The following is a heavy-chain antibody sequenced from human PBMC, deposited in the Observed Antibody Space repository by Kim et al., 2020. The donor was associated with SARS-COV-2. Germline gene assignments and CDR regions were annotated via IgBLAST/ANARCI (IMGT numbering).Heavy chain of an antibody. Sequence: GGSLRLSCAVSGFTVSGNYMNWVRQAPGKGLEWVSVMYSGGNTYYADSVKGRFTISRDNSKNTLYLQMNNLRAEDTAVYYCARDLGFCNTFNCPIVRTKYYGMDVWGQGTTVTFSS. V-gene: IGHV3-53*01. CDR3: ARDLGFCNTFNCPIVRTKYYGMDV. CDR2: MYSGGNT. CDR1: GFTVSGNY. D-gene: IGHD2-15*01. J-gene: IGHJ6*02.